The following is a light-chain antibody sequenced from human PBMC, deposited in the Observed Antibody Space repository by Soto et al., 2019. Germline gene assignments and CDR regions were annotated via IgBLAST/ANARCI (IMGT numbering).Light chain of an antibody. Sequence: QSVLSQPPSVSGTPGQRVTISCSGASSNLGIYSVTWYQHLPGAAPKLLVFSDYYRPSGVPGRFSGSKSGTSASLAISGLQSEDEGDYYCAAWDDRVNGRVFGGGTKVTVL. CDR3: AAWDDRVNGRV. CDR1: SSNLGIYS. J-gene: IGLJ3*02. CDR2: SDY. V-gene: IGLV1-44*01.